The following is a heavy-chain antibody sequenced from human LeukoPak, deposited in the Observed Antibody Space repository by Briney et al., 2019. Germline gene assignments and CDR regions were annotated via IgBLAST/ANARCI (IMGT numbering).Heavy chain of an antibody. Sequence: KTSETLSLTCTVSVGSLNSYYWSWIRQPPGKGLEWIGYIYYSGSTNYNPSLKSRVTISVDTSKTQFSLKLSSVTAADTAVYYCARHDEVVPEAGYCSGGSCYDWFDPWGQGILVTVSS. D-gene: IGHD2-15*01. CDR3: ARHDEVVPEAGYCSGGSCYDWFDP. V-gene: IGHV4-59*08. CDR2: IYYSGST. J-gene: IGHJ5*02. CDR1: VGSLNSYY.